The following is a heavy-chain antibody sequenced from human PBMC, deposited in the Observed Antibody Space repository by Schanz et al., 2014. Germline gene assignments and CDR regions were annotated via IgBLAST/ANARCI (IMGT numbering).Heavy chain of an antibody. CDR2: ISTSGTYM. CDR1: GFSLDIFA. CDR3: VRVSFADPRLYRGMDRDIDY. Sequence: EVQLVESGGGLVEPGGSLRLSCATSGFSLDIFAVSWVRQAPGKGLEWVSSISTSGTYMYIADSLKGRLTISRDDAKKSMYLQMNNLRAEDTAVYYCVRVSFADPRLYRGMDRDIDYWGQGTLVTVSS. D-gene: IGHD5-18*01. V-gene: IGHV3-21*01. J-gene: IGHJ4*02.